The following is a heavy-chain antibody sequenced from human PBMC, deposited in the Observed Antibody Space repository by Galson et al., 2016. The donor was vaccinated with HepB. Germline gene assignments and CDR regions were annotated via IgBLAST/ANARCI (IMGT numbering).Heavy chain of an antibody. V-gene: IGHV1-46*01. CDR2: INPSSGGSA. Sequence: SVKVSCKASGYTFINYFLHWVRQAPGQGPEWMGIINPSSGGSANFAQKFQGRVSMTSDRSTSTAYMELSSLRSEDTAVYYCARDNGYSYGYWDYWGQGTLVTVAS. J-gene: IGHJ4*02. CDR1: GYTFINYF. D-gene: IGHD5-18*01. CDR3: ARDNGYSYGYWDY.